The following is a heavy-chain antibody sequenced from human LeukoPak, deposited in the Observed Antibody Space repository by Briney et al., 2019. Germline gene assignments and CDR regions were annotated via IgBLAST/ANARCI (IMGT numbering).Heavy chain of an antibody. D-gene: IGHD2-15*01. CDR1: GFSFSAYW. CDR3: ARFGYVAAVDV. CDR2: INPAGSET. J-gene: IGHJ4*02. Sequence: GGSLRLSCAASGFSFSAYWMTWVPQAPGTGLEWVANINPAGSETYYVDPVKGRFSISRDNAKNLVYLQMNSLRAEDTAVYHCARFGYVAAVDVWGQGTPVTVSS. V-gene: IGHV3-7*01.